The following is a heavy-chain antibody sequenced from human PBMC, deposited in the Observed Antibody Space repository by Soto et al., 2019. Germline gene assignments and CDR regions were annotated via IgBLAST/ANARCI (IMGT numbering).Heavy chain of an antibody. J-gene: IGHJ4*02. CDR2: IYSNGTT. V-gene: IGHV3-53*01. CDR3: AKDGRGSGSHYNSFGY. CDR1: GFTVGNNY. D-gene: IGHD3-10*01. Sequence: EVQLVESGGGLIQPGGSLKLSCAASGFTVGNNYMSWVRQAPGKGLEWVSLIYSNGTTKYADSVKGRFTVSRDNAKNTLYLQMNSLIAEDTAVYYCAKDGRGSGSHYNSFGYWGQGTLVTVSS.